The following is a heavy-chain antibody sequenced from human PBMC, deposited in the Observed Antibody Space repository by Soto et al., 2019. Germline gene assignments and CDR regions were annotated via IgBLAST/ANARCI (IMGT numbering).Heavy chain of an antibody. Sequence: QVQLVQSGAEVKKPGASVKIFCKTSGYTFTDSAIHWVRQAPGQSLELLGWIAPGNGNTKYSQKFQGRVTITRDTSATTSYMEVSSLRSEDTAVYYCAKGSRMWTPDYWGQGTLATVSS. CDR2: IAPGNGNT. D-gene: IGHD2-21*01. CDR3: AKGSRMWTPDY. CDR1: GYTFTDSA. V-gene: IGHV1-3*01. J-gene: IGHJ4*02.